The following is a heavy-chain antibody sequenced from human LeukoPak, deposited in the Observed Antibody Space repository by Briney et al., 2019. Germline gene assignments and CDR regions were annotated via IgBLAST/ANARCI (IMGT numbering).Heavy chain of an antibody. CDR2: VRGGGGSA. V-gene: IGHV3-23*01. J-gene: IGHJ3*01. D-gene: IGHD4-17*01. CDR3: ARDPNGDYIGAFDV. CDR1: GFTFSAYA. Sequence: HSGGSLRLSCTASGFTFSAYAMMWVRQAPGKGPEWVSAVRGGGGSAFYADSVKGRFTISRDNSKYTLFLQMNSLRAEDTAVYYCARDPNGDYIGAFDVWGPGTMVTVSS.